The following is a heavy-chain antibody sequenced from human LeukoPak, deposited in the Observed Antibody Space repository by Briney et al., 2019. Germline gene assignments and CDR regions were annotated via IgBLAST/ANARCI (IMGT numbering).Heavy chain of an antibody. J-gene: IGHJ4*02. CDR3: ARRDDHNGRDY. CDR1: GFTFNSYN. CDR2: ISLRSDAI. D-gene: IGHD5-24*01. Sequence: GGSLRLSCAASGFTFNSYNMNWVRQAPGKGLEWISYISLRSDAIYYADSVKGRFTISRDNSKNTVYLQMNSLRAEDTAMYYCARRDDHNGRDYWGQGTLVTVSS. V-gene: IGHV3-48*01.